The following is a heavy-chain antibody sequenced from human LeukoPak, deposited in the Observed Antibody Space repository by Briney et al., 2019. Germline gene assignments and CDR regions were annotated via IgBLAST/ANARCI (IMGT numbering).Heavy chain of an antibody. J-gene: IGHJ4*02. Sequence: PGGSLRLSCAASGFTFSIYDMHWVRQATGKGLEWVSAIGTAGDTYYPGSVKGRFTISRENAKNSLYLQMNSLRAGDTAVYYCARAESSGWYDYWGQGTLVTVSS. CDR1: GFTFSIYD. CDR3: ARAESSGWYDY. V-gene: IGHV3-13*01. CDR2: IGTAGDT. D-gene: IGHD6-19*01.